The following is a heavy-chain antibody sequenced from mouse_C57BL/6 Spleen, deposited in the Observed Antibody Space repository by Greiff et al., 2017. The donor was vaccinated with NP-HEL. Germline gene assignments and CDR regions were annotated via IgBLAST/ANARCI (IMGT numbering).Heavy chain of an antibody. CDR2: IYPGSGNT. J-gene: IGHJ4*01. CDR3: ARYLVAMDY. V-gene: IGHV1-66*01. D-gene: IGHD5-1*01. Sequence: QVQLKESGPELVKPGASVKISCKASGYSFTSYYIHWVKQRPGQGLEWIGWIYPGSGNTKYNEKFKGKATLTADTSSSTAYMQLSSLTSEDSAVYYCARYLVAMDYWGQGTSVTVSS. CDR1: GYSFTSYY.